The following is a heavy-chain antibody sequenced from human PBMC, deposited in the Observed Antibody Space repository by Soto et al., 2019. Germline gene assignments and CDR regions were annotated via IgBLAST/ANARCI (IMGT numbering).Heavy chain of an antibody. V-gene: IGHV3-30-3*01. D-gene: IGHD2-15*01. CDR3: ARVPYCSGGSCPHYFDL. J-gene: IGHJ2*01. Sequence: QVQLVESGGGAVQPGRSLRLSCAASGFTFSSYAMHWVRQAPGKGLEWVAVISYDGSNKYYADSVKGRFTISRDNSKNTLYLQMNSLRAEDTAVYYCARVPYCSGGSCPHYFDLWGRGTLVTVSS. CDR2: ISYDGSNK. CDR1: GFTFSSYA.